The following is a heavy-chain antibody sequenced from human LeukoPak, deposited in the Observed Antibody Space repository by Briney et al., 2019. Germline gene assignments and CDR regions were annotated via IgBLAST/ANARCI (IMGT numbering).Heavy chain of an antibody. D-gene: IGHD2-21*02. J-gene: IGHJ6*02. V-gene: IGHV3-43*02. Sequence: LPGRSLRPSCAGAGSTFDHYATECVRPRGRKGMGFVSFISGGGPGTYYTGSVEGRYTTSRDNSKDTLYLQMNSLRTDDTAMYDCAKDVSGDRNAVYYYYYGMDFWGQGATVTVSS. CDR3: AKDVSGDRNAVYYYYYGMDF. CDR2: ISGGGPGT. CDR1: GSTFDHYA.